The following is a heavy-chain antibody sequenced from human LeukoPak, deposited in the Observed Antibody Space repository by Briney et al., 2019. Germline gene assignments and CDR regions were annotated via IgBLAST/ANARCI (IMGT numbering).Heavy chain of an antibody. CDR3: AKPSGSGVDY. CDR2: IRTDGYHT. V-gene: IGHV3-30*02. CDR1: GFVFDSHD. Sequence: PGGSLRLSCGASGFVFDSHDMHGVRQAPGKGLQWVAYIRTDGYHTYYADSVKGRFTITRDNSKNTLYLQMNSLRLEDMGVYYCAKPSGSGVDYWGRGTRVTVSS. D-gene: IGHD1-26*01. J-gene: IGHJ4*02.